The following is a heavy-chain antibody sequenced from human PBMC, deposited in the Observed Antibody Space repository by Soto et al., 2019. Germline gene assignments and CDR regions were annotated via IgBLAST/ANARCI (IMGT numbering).Heavy chain of an antibody. CDR3: ARHPRSSWAYYYHMDV. V-gene: IGHV4-39*01. Sequence: QLQLQESGPGLVKPSETLSLTCTVSGGSISSSSYYWGWIRQPPGKGLEWIGRIYYGGSTYYNPSLKSRVPISVDTSKNQFSLKLSSVTAADTAVYYCARHPRSSWAYYYHMDVWGKGTTVTVSS. CDR1: GGSISSSSYY. CDR2: IYYGGST. J-gene: IGHJ6*03. D-gene: IGHD6-6*01.